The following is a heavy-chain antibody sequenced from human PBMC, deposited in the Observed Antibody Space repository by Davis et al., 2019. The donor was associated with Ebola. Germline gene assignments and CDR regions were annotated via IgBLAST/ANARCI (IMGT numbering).Heavy chain of an antibody. CDR2: ISGSGGST. V-gene: IGHV3-23*01. CDR3: VKEALGYSGYHHNDY. Sequence: GESLKISCAASGFTFSSYAMSWVRQAPGKGLEWVSAISGSGGSTYYADSVKGRFTISRDNSKNTLSLQMNSLTAQDTAVYYCVKEALGYSGYHHNDYWGRGTLVTVSA. D-gene: IGHD5-12*01. J-gene: IGHJ4*02. CDR1: GFTFSSYA.